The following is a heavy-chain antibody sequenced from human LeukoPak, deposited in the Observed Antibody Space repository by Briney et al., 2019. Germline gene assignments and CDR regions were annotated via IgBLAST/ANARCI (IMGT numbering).Heavy chain of an antibody. CDR2: IIPIFGTA. Sequence: ASVKVSCKASGGTFSSYAVSWVRQAPGQGLEWMGGIIPIFGTANYAQKFQGRVTITTDESTSTAYMELSSLRSEDTAVYYCARVKGSRVAAAGYFDYWGQGTLVTVSS. CDR1: GGTFSSYA. V-gene: IGHV1-69*05. CDR3: ARVKGSRVAAAGYFDY. D-gene: IGHD6-13*01. J-gene: IGHJ4*02.